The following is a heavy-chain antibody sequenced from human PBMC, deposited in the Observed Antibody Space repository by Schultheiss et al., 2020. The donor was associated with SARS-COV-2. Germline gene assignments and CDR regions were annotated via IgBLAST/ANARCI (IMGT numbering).Heavy chain of an antibody. J-gene: IGHJ6*02. D-gene: IGHD3-22*01. V-gene: IGHV5-51*01. CDR3: ARFGSSGYYLSYYYYYGMDV. CDR1: GYSFTSYW. CDR2: IYPGDSDT. Sequence: GSLSLSCKGSGYSFTSYWIGWVRQMPGKGLEWMGIIYPGDSDTRYSPSFQGQVTISADKSISTAYLQWSSLKASDTAMYYCARFGSSGYYLSYYYYYGMDVWGQGTTVTVSS.